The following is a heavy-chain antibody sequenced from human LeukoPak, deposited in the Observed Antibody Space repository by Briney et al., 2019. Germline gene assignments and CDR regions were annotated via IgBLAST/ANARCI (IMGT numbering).Heavy chain of an antibody. CDR3: ARVPHYDFWSGYYFDY. Sequence: GGSLRLSCAASRFTFSDYYMSWIRQAPGKGLEWVSYISNIDNTIYYADSVKGRFTISRDNAKNSLYLQMNSLRAEDTAVYYCARVPHYDFWSGYYFDYWGQGTLVTVSS. D-gene: IGHD3-3*01. CDR2: ISNIDNTI. V-gene: IGHV3-11*04. J-gene: IGHJ4*02. CDR1: RFTFSDYY.